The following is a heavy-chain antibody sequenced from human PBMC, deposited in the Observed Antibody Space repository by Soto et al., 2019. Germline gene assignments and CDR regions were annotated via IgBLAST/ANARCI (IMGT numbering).Heavy chain of an antibody. CDR3: AREPGYYGSGSYGYYYYYGMDV. D-gene: IGHD3-10*01. Sequence: SETLSLTCAVYGGSFSGYYWSWIRQPPGKGLEWIGEINHSGSTNYNPSLKSRVTISVDTSKNQFSLKLSSVTAADTAVYYRAREPGYYGSGSYGYYYYYGMDVWGQGTTVTVSS. J-gene: IGHJ6*02. CDR2: INHSGST. CDR1: GGSFSGYY. V-gene: IGHV4-34*01.